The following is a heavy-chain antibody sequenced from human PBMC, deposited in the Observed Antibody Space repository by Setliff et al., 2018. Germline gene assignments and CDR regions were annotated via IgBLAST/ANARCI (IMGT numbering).Heavy chain of an antibody. V-gene: IGHV4-31*03. D-gene: IGHD3-3*01. CDR1: GGSMIGGHYY. CDR3: ARAPQYSNFWYALSWFDP. CDR2: IYYSGST. Sequence: SETLSLTCTVSGGSMIGGHYYWSWIRQLPGKGLEWIAYIYYSGSTYYSPSLMSRVTISVDTSKNQFSLKLTSVTAADTAVYYCARAPQYSNFWYALSWFDPWGQGTLVTVSS. J-gene: IGHJ5*02.